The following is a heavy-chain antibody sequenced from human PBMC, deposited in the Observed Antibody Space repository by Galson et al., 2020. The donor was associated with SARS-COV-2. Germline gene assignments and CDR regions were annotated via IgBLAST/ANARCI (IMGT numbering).Heavy chain of an antibody. V-gene: IGHV3-30*04. CDR3: ARETDDHTSSRYDY. D-gene: IGHD2-2*01. J-gene: IGHJ4*02. CDR1: GFALSNSA. CDR2: ISEDGTTK. Sequence: QLGESLKISCAASGFALSNSAMHWVRQAPGKGLEWVAIISEDGTTKYNSDAVKGRFTISRDISKNTLYLQMNSMRPEDTAVYYCARETDDHTSSRYDYWGQGARVSVSS.